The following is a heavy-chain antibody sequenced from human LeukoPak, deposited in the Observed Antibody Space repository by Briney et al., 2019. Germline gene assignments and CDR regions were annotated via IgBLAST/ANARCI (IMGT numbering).Heavy chain of an antibody. V-gene: IGHV4-59*08. CDR1: GGSINNYY. CDR2: IYYSGGDM. Sequence: SETLSLTCTVSGGSINNYYWSWIRQPPGRGLEWIGYIYYSGGDMNYNPSLKSRLTISVDTSKNQISLMLTSMTAADTAVYYCARQPAATAAFDIWAQGTMVTVSS. CDR3: ARQPAATAAFDI. D-gene: IGHD5-18*01. J-gene: IGHJ3*02.